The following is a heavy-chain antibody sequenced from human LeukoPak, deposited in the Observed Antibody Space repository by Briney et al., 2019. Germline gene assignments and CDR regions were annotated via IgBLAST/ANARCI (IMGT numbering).Heavy chain of an antibody. V-gene: IGHV3-21*01. CDR3: ARDFFHSSVSRPFDY. D-gene: IGHD3-22*01. Sequence: GGSLRLSCAASGFTFGAYTINWVRQAPGKGLEWVSCIFSRSESILYADSVRGRFTITRDNAKNSLYLQMDSLRVEDTAIYYCARDFFHSSVSRPFDYWGQGTLVTVSS. J-gene: IGHJ4*02. CDR2: IFSRSESI. CDR1: GFTFGAYT.